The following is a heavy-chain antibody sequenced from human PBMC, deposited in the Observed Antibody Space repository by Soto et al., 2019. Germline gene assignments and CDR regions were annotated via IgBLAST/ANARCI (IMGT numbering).Heavy chain of an antibody. J-gene: IGHJ3*02. CDR1: GGSISSFY. Sequence: PSEPLSLTCTVSGGSISSFYWSWIRQPPGKGLEWIGYIYYSGSTNYNPSLKSRVTISVDTSKNQFSLKLSSVTAADTAVYYCARGLISGYYLYDAFDIWGQGTMVTVSS. CDR3: ARGLISGYYLYDAFDI. V-gene: IGHV4-59*01. CDR2: IYYSGST. D-gene: IGHD3-22*01.